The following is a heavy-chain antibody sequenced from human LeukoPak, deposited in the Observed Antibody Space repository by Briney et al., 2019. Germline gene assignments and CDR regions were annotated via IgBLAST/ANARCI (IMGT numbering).Heavy chain of an antibody. CDR2: IWYDGSNK. Sequence: GGFLRLSCAASGFTFSSYGMHWVRQAPGKGLEWVAVIWYDGSNKYYADSVKGRFTISRDNSKNTLYLQMNSLRAEDTAVYYRARSHRSNAQDYWGQGTLVTVSS. J-gene: IGHJ4*02. CDR1: GFTFSSYG. CDR3: ARSHRSNAQDY. V-gene: IGHV3-33*01. D-gene: IGHD1-14*01.